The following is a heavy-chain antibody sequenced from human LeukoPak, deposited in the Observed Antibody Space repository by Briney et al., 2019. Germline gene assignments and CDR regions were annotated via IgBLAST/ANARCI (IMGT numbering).Heavy chain of an antibody. V-gene: IGHV3-30*18. CDR1: GFTFSSYG. J-gene: IGHJ5*02. Sequence: GGSLRLSCAASGFTFSSYGMHWARQAPGKGLEWVAVISYDGSNKYYADSVKGRFTISRDNSKNTLYLQMNSLRAEDTAVYYCAKAYYDFWSGYPHNWFDPWGQGTLVTVSS. CDR2: ISYDGSNK. CDR3: AKAYYDFWSGYPHNWFDP. D-gene: IGHD3-3*01.